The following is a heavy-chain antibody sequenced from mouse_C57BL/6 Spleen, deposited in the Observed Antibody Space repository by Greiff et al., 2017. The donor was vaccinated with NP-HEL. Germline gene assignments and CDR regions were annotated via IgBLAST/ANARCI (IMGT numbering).Heavy chain of an antibody. CDR1: GYSITSGYY. Sequence: EVQLQQSGPGLVKPSQSLSLTCSVTGYSITSGYYWNWIRQFPGNKLEWMGYISYDGSNNYNPSLKNRISITRDTSKNQFFLKLNSVTTEDTATYYCAREGSNYVRYFDVWGTGTTVTVSS. J-gene: IGHJ1*03. CDR3: AREGSNYVRYFDV. CDR2: ISYDGSN. D-gene: IGHD2-5*01. V-gene: IGHV3-6*01.